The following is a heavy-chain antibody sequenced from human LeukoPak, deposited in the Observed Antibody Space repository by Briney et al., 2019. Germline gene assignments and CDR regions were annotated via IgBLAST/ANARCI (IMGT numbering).Heavy chain of an antibody. V-gene: IGHV4-61*02. J-gene: IGHJ3*02. CDR2: IYTSGST. CDR1: GGSISSGSYN. D-gene: IGHD3-10*01. Sequence: SETLSLTCTVSGGSISSGSYNWSWIRQPAGKGLEWIGRIYTSGSTNYNPSLKSRVTISVDTSKNQFSLKLSSVPAADTAVYYCAGLYGSGSYYFNYAFDIWGQGTMVTVSS. CDR3: AGLYGSGSYYFNYAFDI.